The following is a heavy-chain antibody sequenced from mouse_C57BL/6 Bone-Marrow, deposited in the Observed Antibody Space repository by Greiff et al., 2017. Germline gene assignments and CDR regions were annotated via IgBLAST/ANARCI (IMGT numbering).Heavy chain of an antibody. CDR1: GFTFSSYG. Sequence: EVKLQESGGDLVKPGGSLKLSCAASGFTFSSYGMSWVRQTPDKRLEWVATLSSGGSYTYYPDSVKGRFTISRDNAKNTLYLQMSSLKSEDTAMYYCARQGIYYYGSSYDWFAYWGQGTLVTVSA. CDR2: LSSGGSYT. CDR3: ARQGIYYYGSSYDWFAY. D-gene: IGHD1-1*01. V-gene: IGHV5-6*01. J-gene: IGHJ3*01.